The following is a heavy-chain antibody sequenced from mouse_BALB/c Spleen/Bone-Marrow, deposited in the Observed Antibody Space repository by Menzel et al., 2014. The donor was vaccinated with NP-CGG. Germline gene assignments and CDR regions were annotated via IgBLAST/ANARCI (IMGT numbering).Heavy chain of an antibody. D-gene: IGHD4-1*01. CDR1: GFTFSTYG. Sequence: EVKVVESGGDLVKPGGSQKLSCAASGFTFSTYGMSWVRQTPDKRLEWVATISSGGGYTYYPDSVKGRFTISRDNANNTLYLQMSSLKSEDTAMYYCTRQRNWDHYAMDYWGQGTSVTVSS. CDR2: ISSGGGYT. J-gene: IGHJ4*01. CDR3: TRQRNWDHYAMDY. V-gene: IGHV5-6*01.